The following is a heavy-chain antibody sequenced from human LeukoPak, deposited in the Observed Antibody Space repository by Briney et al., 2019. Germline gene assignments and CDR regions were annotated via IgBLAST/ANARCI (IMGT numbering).Heavy chain of an antibody. D-gene: IGHD4-17*01. J-gene: IGHJ4*02. CDR1: GGSISSSSYY. V-gene: IGHV4-30-4*08. CDR2: IYYSGSS. Sequence: SETLSLTCTVSGGSISSSSYYWGWIRQPPGKGLEWIGYIYYSGSSYYHPSLKSRVTISIDTSKNQFSLRLNSVTAADTAVYYCARDSHGDYDIYFDSWGQGTLVTVSS. CDR3: ARDSHGDYDIYFDS.